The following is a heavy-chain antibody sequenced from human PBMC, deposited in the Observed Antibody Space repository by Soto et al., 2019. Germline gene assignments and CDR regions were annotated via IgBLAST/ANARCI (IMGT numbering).Heavy chain of an antibody. CDR2: MNPNSGNT. CDR3: ARDRAVLVPAALNDYYYYGMDV. J-gene: IGHJ6*02. V-gene: IGHV1-8*01. CDR1: GYTFTSYD. D-gene: IGHD2-2*01. Sequence: QVQLVQSGAEVKKPGASVKVSCKASGYTFTSYDINWVRQATGQGLEWMGWMNPNSGNTGYAQKFQGRVTMTRNTSISTAYMELSSLRSEDTAVYYCARDRAVLVPAALNDYYYYGMDVGGQGTTVTVSS.